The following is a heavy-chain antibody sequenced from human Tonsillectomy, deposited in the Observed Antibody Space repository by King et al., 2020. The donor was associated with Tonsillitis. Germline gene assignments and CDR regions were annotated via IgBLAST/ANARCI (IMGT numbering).Heavy chain of an antibody. CDR2: IDPSDSYT. V-gene: IGHV5-10-1*03. Sequence: VQLVESATEVKKPGESLRISCKASGYIFTKYWITWVRQTPGRGLEWMGRIDPSDSYTNYGPSFEGHVTISVDKSITTAFLEWSSLEASDTGIYFCARRWAIIRGNHAAFDVGGQGTLVAVSS. J-gene: IGHJ3*01. CDR3: ARRWAIIRGNHAAFDV. CDR1: GYIFTKYW. D-gene: IGHD5-24*01.